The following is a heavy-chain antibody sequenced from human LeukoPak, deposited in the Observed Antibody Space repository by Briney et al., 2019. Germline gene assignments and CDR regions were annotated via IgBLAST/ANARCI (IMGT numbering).Heavy chain of an antibody. CDR1: GGSISTYY. Sequence: PSETLSLTCTVSGGSISTYYWSWVRQPARTGLEWIGRIYTSGSTNYNPSLKSRVTISVDTSKNQFSLKLSSVTAADTAVYYCARDYYDSSGYSRYFDLWGRGTLVTVSS. CDR2: IYTSGST. J-gene: IGHJ2*01. CDR3: ARDYYDSSGYSRYFDL. D-gene: IGHD3-22*01. V-gene: IGHV4-4*07.